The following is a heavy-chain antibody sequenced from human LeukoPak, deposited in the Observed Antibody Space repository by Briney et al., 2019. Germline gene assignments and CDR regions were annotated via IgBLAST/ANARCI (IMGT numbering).Heavy chain of an antibody. D-gene: IGHD1-26*01. CDR1: GGSISSSSYY. CDR2: IYYSGST. CDR3: AKDYLTQKQWEPGHDAFDI. V-gene: IGHV4-39*07. Sequence: SETLSLTCTVSGGSISSSSYYWGWIRQPPGKGLKWIGSIYYSGSTYYNPSLKSRVTISVDTSKNQFSLKLSSVTAEDTAVYYCAKDYLTQKQWEPGHDAFDIWGQGTMVTVSS. J-gene: IGHJ3*02.